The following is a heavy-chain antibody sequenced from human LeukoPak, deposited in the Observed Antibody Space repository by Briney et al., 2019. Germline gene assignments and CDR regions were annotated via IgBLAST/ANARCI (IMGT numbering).Heavy chain of an antibody. CDR3: SSGEGLRDVSCFDY. Sequence: GGSLRLSCAASGFTVNTYAMNWVRQAPGKGLEWVSSISGSGARSYYADSVKGRLTISRDNAKNTLCLQMRSLRTEHTAVYYVSSGEGLRDVSCFDYWGQGTLVTVSS. CDR1: GFTVNTYA. D-gene: IGHD2/OR15-2a*01. J-gene: IGHJ4*02. CDR2: ISGSGARS. V-gene: IGHV3-23*01.